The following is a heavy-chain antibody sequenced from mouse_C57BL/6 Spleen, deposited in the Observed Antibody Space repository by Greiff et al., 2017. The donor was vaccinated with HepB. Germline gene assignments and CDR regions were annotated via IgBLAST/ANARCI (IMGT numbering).Heavy chain of an antibody. Sequence: EVQLVESGGDLVKPGGSLKLSCAASGFTFSSYGMSWVRQTPDKRLEWVATISSGGSYTYYPDSVKGRFTISRDNAKNTLYLQMSSLKSEDTAMYYCARPYGNYRYFDVWGTGTTVTVSS. CDR3: ARPYGNYRYFDV. CDR1: GFTFSSYG. CDR2: ISSGGSYT. D-gene: IGHD2-1*01. V-gene: IGHV5-6*01. J-gene: IGHJ1*03.